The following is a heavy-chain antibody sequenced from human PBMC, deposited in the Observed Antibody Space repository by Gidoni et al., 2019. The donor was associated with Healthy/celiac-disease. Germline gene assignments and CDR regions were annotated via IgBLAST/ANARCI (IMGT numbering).Heavy chain of an antibody. CDR1: GYTFTSSD. CDR2: MNPNSGNT. J-gene: IGHJ6*03. D-gene: IGHD4-17*01. Sequence: QVQLVQSGAEVKKPGASVKVSCKASGYTFTSSDLNWVRQATGQGLEWMGWMNPNSGNTGYAQKFQGRVTMTRNTSISTAYMELSSLRSEDTAVYYCARVDYGGNSVTPRYYYYMDVWGKGTTVTVSS. V-gene: IGHV1-8*01. CDR3: ARVDYGGNSVTPRYYYYMDV.